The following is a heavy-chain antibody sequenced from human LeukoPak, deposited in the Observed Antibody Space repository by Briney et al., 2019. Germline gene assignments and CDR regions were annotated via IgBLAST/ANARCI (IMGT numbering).Heavy chain of an antibody. V-gene: IGHV4-4*09. D-gene: IGHD3-10*01. CDR1: GGSISSYY. Sequence: TSETLSLTCTVSGGSISSYYWSWIRQPPGKGLEWIGYIYTSGSTNYNPSLKSRVTISVDTSKNQFSLKLSSVNAADTAVYYCARHRASGDWFDPWGQGTLVTVSS. J-gene: IGHJ5*02. CDR3: ARHRASGDWFDP. CDR2: IYTSGST.